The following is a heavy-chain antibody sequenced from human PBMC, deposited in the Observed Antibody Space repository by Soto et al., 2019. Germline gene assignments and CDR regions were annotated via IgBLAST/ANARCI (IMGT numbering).Heavy chain of an antibody. D-gene: IGHD2-15*01. J-gene: IGHJ4*02. CDR2: INQDGREK. CDR1: GLIFRNYW. CDR3: ASSRYCSGGSCYSSIDY. Sequence: PGGSLRLSCAASGLIFRNYWMSWVRQAPGKGLEWVANINQDGREKNYVDSVKGRFTISRDNAENSLYLHMNSLRAEDTAMYYSASSRYCSGGSCYSSIDYWGQGTLVTVSS. V-gene: IGHV3-7*01.